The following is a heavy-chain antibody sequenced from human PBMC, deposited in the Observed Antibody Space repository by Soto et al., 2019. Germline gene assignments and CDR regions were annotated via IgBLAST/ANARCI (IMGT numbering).Heavy chain of an antibody. D-gene: IGHD3-3*01. CDR3: AHRILRTVFGLVTTTAIYFDF. J-gene: IGHJ4*02. Sequence: QITLNESGPTVVNPAETLTLTCTFSGFSLTTSGVGVGWIRQSPGKAPEWLAPIYWDDDKRYSASLKSRLTITKDTSKNQVVLTMASVDPADTATYYCAHRILRTVFGLVTTTAIYFDFWGQGTPVVVSS. CDR1: GFSLTTSGVG. CDR2: IYWDDDK. V-gene: IGHV2-5*02.